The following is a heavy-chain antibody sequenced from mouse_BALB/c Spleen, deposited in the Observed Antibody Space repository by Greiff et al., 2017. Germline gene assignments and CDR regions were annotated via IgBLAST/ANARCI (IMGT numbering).Heavy chain of an antibody. CDR2: ISSGGSYT. V-gene: IGHV5-6*01. J-gene: IGHJ4*01. CDR3: APFPAMDY. Sequence: EVKLVESGGDLVKPGGSLKLSCAASGFTFSSYGMSWVRQTPDKRLEWVATISSGGSYTYYPDSVKGRFTISRDNAKNTLYLQMSSLKSEDTAMYYCAPFPAMDYWGQGTSVTVSS. CDR1: GFTFSSYG.